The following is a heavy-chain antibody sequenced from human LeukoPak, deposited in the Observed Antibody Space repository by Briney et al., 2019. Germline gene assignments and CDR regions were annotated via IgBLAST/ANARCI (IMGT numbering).Heavy chain of an antibody. Sequence: GGSLRLSCAASGFSLSGYWMSWVRQAPGKGLEWVAGLHADGNEKYFVDSVNGRFTVSRDNAKNSLYLQMNSLRVEDTAVYYCARRLYYYESSGYFLGWFDPWGQGTLSLSPQ. CDR2: LHADGNEK. CDR3: ARRLYYYESSGYFLGWFDP. D-gene: IGHD3-22*01. CDR1: GFSLSGYW. J-gene: IGHJ5*02. V-gene: IGHV3-7*01.